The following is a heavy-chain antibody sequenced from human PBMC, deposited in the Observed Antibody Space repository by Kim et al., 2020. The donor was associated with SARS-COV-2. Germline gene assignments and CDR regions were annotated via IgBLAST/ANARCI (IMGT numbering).Heavy chain of an antibody. CDR2: ISFDGRNK. Sequence: GASLRLSCAASGVSFDSSAMNWVRQAPGKGLEWVAVISFDGRNKAYADSVEGRFTISRDNSKSTLHLQMNSLRVEDTAVYYCARGNYYESVSLSDYYNGMDVWGQGTTVTVSS. CDR3: ARGNYYESVSLSDYYNGMDV. J-gene: IGHJ6*02. D-gene: IGHD3-10*01. V-gene: IGHV3-30-3*01. CDR1: GVSFDSSA.